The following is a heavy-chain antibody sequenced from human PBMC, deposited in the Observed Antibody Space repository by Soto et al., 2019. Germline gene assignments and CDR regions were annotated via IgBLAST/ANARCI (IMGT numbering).Heavy chain of an antibody. J-gene: IGHJ4*02. CDR1: GFTFSSFW. Sequence: EVQLVESGGGLVQPGGSLRLSCAVSGFTFSSFWMHWVRQAPGEGLVWVSRINTDGSSTSYADSVKGRFTISRDNAKNTLYLQRNSLRVEDTAMYYCAKGGVATFGLSYWGQGTLVTVSS. CDR2: INTDGSST. CDR3: AKGGVATFGLSY. V-gene: IGHV3-74*01. D-gene: IGHD3-16*01.